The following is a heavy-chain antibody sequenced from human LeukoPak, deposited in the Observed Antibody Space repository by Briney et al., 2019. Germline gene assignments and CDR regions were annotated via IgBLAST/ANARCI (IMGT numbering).Heavy chain of an antibody. V-gene: IGHV4-61*02. Sequence: PSETLSLTCNVSGGSINSGSYYWSWIRQPAGXXXXXXXXXXXSGSTNYNPSLKSRVTISVDTSKNQFSLKLSSVTAADTAVYYCARDLYYYDSSGYYLWGFDIWGQGTMVTVSS. CDR1: GGSINSGSYY. D-gene: IGHD3-22*01. J-gene: IGHJ3*02. CDR2: XXXSGST. CDR3: ARDLYYYDSSGYYLWGFDI.